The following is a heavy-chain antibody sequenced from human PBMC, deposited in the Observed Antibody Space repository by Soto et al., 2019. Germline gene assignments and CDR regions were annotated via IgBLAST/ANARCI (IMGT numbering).Heavy chain of an antibody. CDR3: TTAAFFMLSWADYSSGWY. CDR2: SRNKATSYIT. CDR1: GFTFSDHY. D-gene: IGHD6-19*01. Sequence: GGPLRLSCAASGFTFSDHYMDWVRKATGKGLEWVGRSRNKATSYITEYAASVKGRFTISRDDSKNTLYLQMNSLKTEDTAVYYCTTAAFFMLSWADYSSGWYWGQRTLVTVSS. V-gene: IGHV3-72*01. J-gene: IGHJ1*01.